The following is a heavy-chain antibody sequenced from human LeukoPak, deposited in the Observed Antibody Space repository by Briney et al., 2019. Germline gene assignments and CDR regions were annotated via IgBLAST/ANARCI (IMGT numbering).Heavy chain of an antibody. CDR2: ISTDGSQT. CDR1: GFTFSNYW. V-gene: IGHV3-74*01. J-gene: IGHJ4*02. CDR3: VRSLRSADF. Sequence: GGSLRLSCEASGFTFSNYWMHWVRQPPGKGLMWVSQISTDGSQTFYADSVKGRFTISRDNAQNTLFLQMDSLRPEDTAVYYCVRSLRSADFWGQGILVTVSS.